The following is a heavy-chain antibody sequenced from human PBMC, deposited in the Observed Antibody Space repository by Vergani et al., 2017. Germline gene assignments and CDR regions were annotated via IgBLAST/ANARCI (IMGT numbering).Heavy chain of an antibody. Sequence: QVQLVQSGAEVKKPGASVKVSCKVSGYTLTELSMHWVRQAPGQGLEWMGWINPNSGGTNYAQKFQGRVTMTRDTSISTAYMELSRLRSDDTAVYYCARDPAERGAYCGGDCYDNYWGQGTLVTVSS. CDR1: GYTLTELS. D-gene: IGHD2-21*02. J-gene: IGHJ4*02. V-gene: IGHV1-2*02. CDR2: INPNSGGT. CDR3: ARDPAERGAYCGGDCYDNY.